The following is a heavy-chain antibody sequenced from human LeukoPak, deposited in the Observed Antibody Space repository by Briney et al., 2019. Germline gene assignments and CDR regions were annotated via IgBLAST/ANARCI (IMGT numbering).Heavy chain of an antibody. CDR1: GFTFSSYG. J-gene: IGHJ3*02. V-gene: IGHV3-33*01. Sequence: PGRSLRLSCAASGFTFSSYGMHWVRQAPGKGLEWVAVIWYDGSNKYYADSVKGRFTISRDNSKNTLYLRMNSLRAEDTAVYYCARRLAAFDIWGQGTMVTVSS. D-gene: IGHD2-21*01. CDR2: IWYDGSNK. CDR3: ARRLAAFDI.